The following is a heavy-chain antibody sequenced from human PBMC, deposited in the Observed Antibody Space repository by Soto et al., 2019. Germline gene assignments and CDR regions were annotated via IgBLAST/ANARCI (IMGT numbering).Heavy chain of an antibody. CDR1: GFSFDDFA. V-gene: IGHV3-9*01. Sequence: EVQLVESGGGLVQPGRSLRLSCAASGFSFDDFAMHWVRKSPGKGLEWVSGITWNSGSIGYADSVKGRFTISRDNAKNSLFLQMNSLRPEDTAFYYCAKDGRSSGWNAFLGWGQGTLVTVAS. J-gene: IGHJ4*02. D-gene: IGHD3-3*02. CDR3: AKDGRSSGWNAFLG. CDR2: ITWNSGSI.